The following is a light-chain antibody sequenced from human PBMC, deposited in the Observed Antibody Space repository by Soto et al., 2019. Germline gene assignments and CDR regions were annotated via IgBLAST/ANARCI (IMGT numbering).Light chain of an antibody. CDR1: SSDVGGYNY. CDR3: SSYAGSNILV. V-gene: IGLV2-8*01. CDR2: EVT. J-gene: IGLJ3*02. Sequence: QSARAQPPSASGSPGQSVTMSCTGTSSDVGGYNYVSWYQQHPGKVPKLMIYEVTKRPSGVPDRFSGSKSGNTASLTVSGLQAEDEADYYCSSYAGSNILVFGGGTKLTVL.